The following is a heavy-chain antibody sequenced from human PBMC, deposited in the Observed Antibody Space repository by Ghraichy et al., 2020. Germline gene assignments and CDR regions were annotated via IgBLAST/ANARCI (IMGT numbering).Heavy chain of an antibody. CDR2: IVVGSGNT. D-gene: IGHD4-23*01. Sequence: SVKVSCKASGFTFTSSAVQWVRQARGQRLEWIGWIVVGSGNTNYAQKFQERVTITRDMSTSTAYMELSSLRSEDTAVYYCAAHDYGGNSAPSRVPYYYGMDVWGQGTTVTVSS. V-gene: IGHV1-58*01. J-gene: IGHJ6*02. CDR3: AAHDYGGNSAPSRVPYYYGMDV. CDR1: GFTFTSSA.